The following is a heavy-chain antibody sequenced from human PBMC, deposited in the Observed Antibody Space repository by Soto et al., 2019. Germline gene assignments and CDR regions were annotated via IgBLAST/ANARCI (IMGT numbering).Heavy chain of an antibody. CDR2: TYYSGST. V-gene: IGHV4-59*01. J-gene: IGHJ6*02. CDR3: VRVEYKYYSYGMDV. Sequence: QVQLQESGPGLVKPSETLSLTCTVSGGSISSYFWSWIRQPPGKGLEWIGYTYYSGSTIYNPSLKSRVTISVDTSKNQVSLKLSSVTAADTAVYYCVRVEYKYYSYGMDVWGQGTTVTVSS. D-gene: IGHD1-1*01. CDR1: GGSISSYF.